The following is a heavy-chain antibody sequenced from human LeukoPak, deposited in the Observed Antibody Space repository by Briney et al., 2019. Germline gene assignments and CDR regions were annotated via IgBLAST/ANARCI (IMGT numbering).Heavy chain of an antibody. D-gene: IGHD3-16*01. V-gene: IGHV3-48*04. CDR2: ITNSGYNV. CDR1: GFSFSSYG. Sequence: GGSLRLSCAASGFSFSSYGMNWVRQAPGKGPEWLSYITNSGYNVYYADSVKGRFTISRDNAKNSLYLQMNSLRAEDTAVYYCARDWGYYYYYGMDVWGQGTTVTVSS. J-gene: IGHJ6*02. CDR3: ARDWGYYYYYGMDV.